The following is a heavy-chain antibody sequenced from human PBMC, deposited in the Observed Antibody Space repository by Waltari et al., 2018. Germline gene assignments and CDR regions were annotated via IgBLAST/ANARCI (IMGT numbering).Heavy chain of an antibody. CDR2: ISSTGDTI. J-gene: IGHJ4*02. D-gene: IGHD6-13*01. Sequence: EVHLVESGGGLVQPGGSLRLSCAASGFTLRGYEMNWVRQAPGKGRGWISYISSTGDTIYYADSVKGRFIISRDNAKNTLYLQMKRLRADDTALYYCARGIAADGGGGYWGQGILVTVSS. V-gene: IGHV3-48*03. CDR3: ARGIAADGGGGY. CDR1: GFTLRGYE.